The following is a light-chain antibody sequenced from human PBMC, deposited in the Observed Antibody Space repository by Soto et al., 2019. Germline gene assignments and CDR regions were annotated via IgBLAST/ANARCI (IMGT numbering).Light chain of an antibody. V-gene: IGKV3-15*01. Sequence: EIVMTQSPATLSVSPGDRATLSCRASQSVSSDLAWYQQKPGQAPRLLIYGASTRATGIPTRFSGSGSGTEFTLTISSLQSEDFAVYYCQQYNNWPPYTFGQATKLEIK. CDR2: GAS. CDR1: QSVSSD. CDR3: QQYNNWPPYT. J-gene: IGKJ2*01.